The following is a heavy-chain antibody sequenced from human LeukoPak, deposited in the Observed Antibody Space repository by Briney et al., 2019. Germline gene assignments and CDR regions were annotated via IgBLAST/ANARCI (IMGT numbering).Heavy chain of an antibody. CDR3: ARAPKPVCFDY. J-gene: IGHJ4*02. V-gene: IGHV3-21*01. CDR1: GFTFSSYS. Sequence: GWSLRLSCAASGFTFSSYSMNLVRQAPGKGLEWVPSISSSSSYIYYADSVKGRFTISRDNAKNSLYLQMNSLRAEDTAVYYCARAPKPVCFDYWGQGTLVTVSS. D-gene: IGHD5/OR15-5a*01. CDR2: ISSSSSYI.